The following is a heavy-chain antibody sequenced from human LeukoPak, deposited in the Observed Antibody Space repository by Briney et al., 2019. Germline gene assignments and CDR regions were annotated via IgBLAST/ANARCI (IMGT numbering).Heavy chain of an antibody. CDR2: ISSSGGTI. CDR1: GFTFSDYY. J-gene: IGHJ6*03. V-gene: IGHV3-11*01. D-gene: IGHD4-17*01. CDR3: ARVTTKGFYYMDV. Sequence: GRSLRLSCAASGFTFSDYYMSWIRQAPGKGLEWVSYISSSGGTIYYADSVKGRFTISRDNAKNSLYLQMNSLRAEDTAVYYCARVTTKGFYYMDVWGKGTTVTVSS.